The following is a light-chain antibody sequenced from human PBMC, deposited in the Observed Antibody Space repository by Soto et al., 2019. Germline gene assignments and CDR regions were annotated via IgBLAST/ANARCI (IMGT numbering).Light chain of an antibody. CDR3: CSYSATTTYV. Sequence: QSVLTQPASVSGSPGQSISISCTGTGNDVGGYTFVSWYQQHPDKVPKLVIFDVNRRPSGVSDRFSGSKSVNAASLTISGLQAEDEADYSCCSYSATTTYVSRTGTKVTVL. J-gene: IGLJ1*01. CDR1: GNDVGGYTF. CDR2: DVN. V-gene: IGLV2-14*03.